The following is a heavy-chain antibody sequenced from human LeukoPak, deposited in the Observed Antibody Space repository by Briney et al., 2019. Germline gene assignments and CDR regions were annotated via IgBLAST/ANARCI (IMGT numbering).Heavy chain of an antibody. CDR2: IGGIGSIM. V-gene: IGHV3-48*03. J-gene: IGHJ4*02. CDR3: AKEGEDIVVVTAIRGYFDY. Sequence: GGSLRLSCAASGFTFSSYEIHWVRQAPGKGLEWVSKIGGIGSIMYADSVKGRFTISRDNSKNTLYLQMNSLRAEDTAVYYCAKEGEDIVVVTAIRGYFDYWGQGTLVTVSS. CDR1: GFTFSSYE. D-gene: IGHD2-21*02.